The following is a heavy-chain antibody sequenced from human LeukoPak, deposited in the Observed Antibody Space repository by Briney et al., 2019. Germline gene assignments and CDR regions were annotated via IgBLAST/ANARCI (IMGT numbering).Heavy chain of an antibody. J-gene: IGHJ3*02. V-gene: IGHV3-30-3*01. Sequence: PGRSLRLSCAASGFTFSSYAMHWVRQAPGKGLEWVAVISYDGSNKYYADSVKGRFTISRDNSKNTLYLQMNSLRAEDTAVYYCAREGIVGARWAFDIWGQGTMVTVSS. CDR3: AREGIVGARWAFDI. CDR2: ISYDGSNK. D-gene: IGHD1-26*01. CDR1: GFTFSSYA.